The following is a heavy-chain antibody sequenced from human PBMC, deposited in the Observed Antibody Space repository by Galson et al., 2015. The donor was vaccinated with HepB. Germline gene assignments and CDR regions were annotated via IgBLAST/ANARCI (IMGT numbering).Heavy chain of an antibody. D-gene: IGHD3-16*01. V-gene: IGHV6-1*01. CDR3: ARVEGGLFVT. Sequence: CAISGDSVSSNSFTWNWIRQSPSRGPEWLGRTYYRSKWQNDYAVSVKSRITINPDTSKNQFSLRLNSVTPEDTAVYYCARVEGGLFVTWGQGTMVIVSS. CDR1: GDSVSSNSFT. J-gene: IGHJ3*02. CDR2: TYYRSKWQN.